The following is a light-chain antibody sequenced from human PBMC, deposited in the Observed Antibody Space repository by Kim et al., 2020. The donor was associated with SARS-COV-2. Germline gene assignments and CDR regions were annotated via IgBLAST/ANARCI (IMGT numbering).Light chain of an antibody. CDR2: DAS. Sequence: DIQMTQSPSTLSASVGDRVTITCRASQSISSWLAWYQQKPGKAPKLLIYDASSLESGVPSRFSGSVSGTEFTLTISSLQPDDFATYYCQQYNSYPWTFGQGTKVDIK. J-gene: IGKJ1*01. CDR1: QSISSW. CDR3: QQYNSYPWT. V-gene: IGKV1-5*01.